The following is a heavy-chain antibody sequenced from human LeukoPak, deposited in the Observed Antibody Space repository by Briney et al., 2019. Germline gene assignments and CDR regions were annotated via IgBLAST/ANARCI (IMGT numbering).Heavy chain of an antibody. CDR1: GGSISSGGYY. Sequence: SETLSLTCTVSGGSISSGGYYWSWIRQHPGKGLEWIGYIYYSGSTYYNPSLKSRVTISVDTSKNQFSLKLSSVTAADTAVYYCAGVGHYYDTIHAFDIWGQGTMVTVSS. CDR2: IYYSGST. V-gene: IGHV4-31*03. D-gene: IGHD3-22*01. CDR3: AGVGHYYDTIHAFDI. J-gene: IGHJ3*02.